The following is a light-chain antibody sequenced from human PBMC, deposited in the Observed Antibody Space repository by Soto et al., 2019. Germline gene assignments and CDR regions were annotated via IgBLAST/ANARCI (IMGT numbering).Light chain of an antibody. CDR2: DAS. Sequence: AIQLTQSPSSLSASVGDRVTITCRASQGISTLFAWYQQKPGKAPKLLIYDASTLESGVPSRFSGSGSGTDFTLTISSLQSEDFATYYCQQFYDYPLTFGGGTKVDIK. CDR3: QQFYDYPLT. CDR1: QGISTL. J-gene: IGKJ4*01. V-gene: IGKV1D-13*01.